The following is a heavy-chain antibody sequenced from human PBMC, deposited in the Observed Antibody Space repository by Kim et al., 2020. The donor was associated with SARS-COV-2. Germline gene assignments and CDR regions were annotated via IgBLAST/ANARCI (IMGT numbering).Heavy chain of an antibody. CDR2: IKRDGSNT. V-gene: IGHV3-74*01. Sequence: GGSLRLSCAASGFTFSNYWITWIRQAPGKGLVWVSRIKRDGSNTNYADSVKGRFTMSRDNAKNTLYLQMNSLRAEDTAVYYCARGFFGDGVDVWCQGTTVTVSS. CDR3: ARGFFGDGVDV. J-gene: IGHJ6*02. D-gene: IGHD3-10*01. CDR1: GFTFSNYW.